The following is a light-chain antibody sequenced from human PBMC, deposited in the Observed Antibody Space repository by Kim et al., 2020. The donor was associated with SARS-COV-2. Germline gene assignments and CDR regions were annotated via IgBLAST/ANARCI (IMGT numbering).Light chain of an antibody. CDR3: QNHNSGPLA. V-gene: IGKV1-27*01. CDR1: QGIGNY. CDR2: LTS. Sequence: ASIGDKVTITCRASQGIGNYLAWYQQKPGKSPELLMYLTSVLQAGVSSRFSGSQSGTDFTLTISNLQPEDVATYYCQNHNSGPLAFGGGTKADIK. J-gene: IGKJ4*01.